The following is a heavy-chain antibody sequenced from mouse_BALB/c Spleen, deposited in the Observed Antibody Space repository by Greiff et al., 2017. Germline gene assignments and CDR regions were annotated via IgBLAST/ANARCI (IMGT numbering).Heavy chain of an antibody. CDR2: ISSGSRTI. CDR3: ARGGSSPDY. Sequence: EVQLVESGGGLVQPGGSRKLSCAASGFTFSSFGMPWVRQAPAKGLEWVAYISSGSRTIYYADTVKGRFTISRDNPKNTLFLQMTSLRSEDTAMYYCARGGSSPDYWGQGTTLTVSS. V-gene: IGHV5-17*02. J-gene: IGHJ2*01. D-gene: IGHD1-1*01. CDR1: GFTFSSFG.